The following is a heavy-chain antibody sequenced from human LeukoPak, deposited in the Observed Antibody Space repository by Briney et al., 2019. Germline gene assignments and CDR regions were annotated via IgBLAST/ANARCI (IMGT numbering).Heavy chain of an antibody. D-gene: IGHD3-22*01. CDR3: ARDRLSYYDSSDKNSFDI. J-gene: IGHJ3*02. CDR1: GFTFSSYG. V-gene: IGHV3-30*02. Sequence: PGGSLRLSCAASGFTFSSYGMHWVRQAPGKGLEWVAFIRYDGSNKYCADSVKGRFTISRDNAKNSLYLQMNTLRAEDTAVYYCARDRLSYYDSSDKNSFDIWGQGTMVTVSS. CDR2: IRYDGSNK.